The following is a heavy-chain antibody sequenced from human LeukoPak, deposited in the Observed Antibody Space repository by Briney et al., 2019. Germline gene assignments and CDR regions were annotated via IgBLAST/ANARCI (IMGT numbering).Heavy chain of an antibody. CDR1: GGSFSGYY. J-gene: IGHJ6*03. Sequence: SETLSLTCAVYGGSFSGYYWSCIRPPPGKALEEIGEINHSGSTNYNPSLKSRVTISVDTSKNQFSLKLSSVTAADTAVYYCARGRGMYSSSSHAYYYYYMDVWGKGTTVTVSS. V-gene: IGHV4-34*01. CDR2: INHSGST. CDR3: ARGRGMYSSSSHAYYYYYMDV. D-gene: IGHD6-13*01.